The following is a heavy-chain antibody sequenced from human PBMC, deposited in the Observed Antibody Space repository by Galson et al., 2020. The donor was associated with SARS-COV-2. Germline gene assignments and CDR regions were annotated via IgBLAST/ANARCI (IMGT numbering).Heavy chain of an antibody. J-gene: IGHJ4*02. Sequence: SETLSLTCTVTSGRYYWSWIRQPPGKGLEWIGYIYYSGRIYYNPSLKSRVTISLDTSKNQFSLKLTSVTAADTAVYYCARAEPGIAAAGTFDYWGQGTLVTVSS. V-gene: IGHV4-59*01. CDR1: SGRYY. D-gene: IGHD6-13*01. CDR2: IYYSGRI. CDR3: ARAEPGIAAAGTFDY.